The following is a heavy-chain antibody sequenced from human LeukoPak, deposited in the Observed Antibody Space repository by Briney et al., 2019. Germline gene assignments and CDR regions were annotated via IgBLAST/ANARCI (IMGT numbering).Heavy chain of an antibody. D-gene: IGHD6-19*01. V-gene: IGHV3-48*03. CDR3: AKDFSVGSSGWYGAFDI. CDR2: ISSSGSTI. CDR1: GFTFSNYE. Sequence: GGSLRLSCAASGFTFSNYEMNWVRQAPGKGLEWVSYISSSGSTIYYADSVKGRFTISRDNAKNSLYLQMNSLRAEDTALYYCAKDFSVGSSGWYGAFDIWGQGTMVTVSS. J-gene: IGHJ3*02.